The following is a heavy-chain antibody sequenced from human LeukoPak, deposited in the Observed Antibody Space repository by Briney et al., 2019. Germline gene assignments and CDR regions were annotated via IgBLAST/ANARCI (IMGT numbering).Heavy chain of an antibody. CDR3: ARGYDYVWGSYRYSLDY. V-gene: IGHV1-18*01. CDR1: GYTFTSYG. Sequence: ASVKVSCKASGYTFTSYGISWVRQAPGQGLEWMGWISAYNGNTNYAQELQGRVTMTTDTPTSTAYMELRSLRSDDTAVYYCARGYDYVWGSYRYSLDYWGQGTLVTVSS. D-gene: IGHD3-16*02. J-gene: IGHJ4*02. CDR2: ISAYNGNT.